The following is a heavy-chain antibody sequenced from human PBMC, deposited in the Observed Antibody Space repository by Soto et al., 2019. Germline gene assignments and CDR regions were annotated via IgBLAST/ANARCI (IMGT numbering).Heavy chain of an antibody. CDR3: ARALLSHSYDSGGYDSYFHAMDV. J-gene: IGHJ6*02. CDR1: GGTFRSLD. V-gene: IGHV1-69*06. Sequence: ASVKVSCKASGGTFRSLDFSWVRQAPGQGLEWMGGIIPISETTNYAQIFQGRVSIVADISTSTAFMELSRLRSEDTAVYYCARALLSHSYDSGGYDSYFHAMDVWGQGTPVTVSS. D-gene: IGHD3-22*01. CDR2: IIPISETT.